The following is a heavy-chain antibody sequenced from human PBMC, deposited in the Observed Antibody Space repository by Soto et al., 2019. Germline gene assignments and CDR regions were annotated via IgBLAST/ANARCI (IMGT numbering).Heavy chain of an antibody. D-gene: IGHD1-26*01. Sequence: QVQLQESGPGLVKPSETLSLTCTVSGGSVNSPSYYWSWIRQPLGKELEWIGYIFYTGGTVYNPSLKSRVTISIDTSQNQFALRLRSVTAADTAIYYCARIVGTPIDYWGQGTLVTVSS. CDR2: IFYTGGT. V-gene: IGHV4-61*01. CDR3: ARIVGTPIDY. J-gene: IGHJ4*02. CDR1: GGSVNSPSYY.